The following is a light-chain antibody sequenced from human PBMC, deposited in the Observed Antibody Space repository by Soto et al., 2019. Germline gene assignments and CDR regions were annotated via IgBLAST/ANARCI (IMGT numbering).Light chain of an antibody. CDR3: QQYNSFPLT. CDR1: ESISIW. CDR2: KAS. V-gene: IGKV1-5*03. Sequence: DLQMTQSPSTLSASVGDRVTITCRASESISIWLAWYQQKPGKGPNLLIYKASSLESGVPSRFSGSGSGTEFTLTISSLQPDDFATYYCQQYNSFPLTFGGGTKVEIK. J-gene: IGKJ4*01.